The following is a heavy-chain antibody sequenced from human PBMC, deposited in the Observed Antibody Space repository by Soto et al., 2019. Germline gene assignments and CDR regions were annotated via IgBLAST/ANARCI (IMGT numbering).Heavy chain of an antibody. CDR3: ARYCISTSCDDAFDI. J-gene: IGHJ3*02. V-gene: IGHV4-30-4*01. CDR2: IYSSGGT. D-gene: IGHD2-2*01. Sequence: PSETLSLTCSVSGASVSSGGYFWTWIRQLPGKGLEWIGYIYSSGGTHYNPSLKSRVTISVDTSKSQFSLKLSSVTAADTAVYYCARYCISTSCDDAFDIWGQGTMVTVSS. CDR1: GASVSSGGYF.